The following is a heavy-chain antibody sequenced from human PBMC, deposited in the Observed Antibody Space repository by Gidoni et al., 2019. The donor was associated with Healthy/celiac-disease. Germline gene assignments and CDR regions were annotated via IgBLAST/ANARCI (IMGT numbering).Heavy chain of an antibody. V-gene: IGHV4-30-4*01. D-gene: IGHD3-3*01. J-gene: IGHJ5*02. CDR3: AREPAQATYYDFWSGYNGKGFDP. CDR2: IYYSGST. Sequence: LEWIGYIYYSGSTYYNPSLKSRVTISVDTSKNQFSLKLSSVTAADTAVYYCAREPAQATYYDFWSGYNGKGFDPWGQGTLVTVSS.